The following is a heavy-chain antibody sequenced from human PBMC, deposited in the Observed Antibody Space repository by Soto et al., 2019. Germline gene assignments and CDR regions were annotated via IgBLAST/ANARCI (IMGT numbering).Heavy chain of an antibody. V-gene: IGHV4-59*01. CDR3: ARRWGGTFDD. J-gene: IGHJ4*02. Sequence: QVQLQESGPGLVKPSETLSLTCTVSGGSISSYYWSWIRQPPGKGLEWIGYIYYSGSTNYNPSLKIRVTISVDTSKNQCSLKLSSVTAADTAVYSCARRWGGTFDDWGQGTLVTVSS. CDR2: IYYSGST. CDR1: GGSISSYY. D-gene: IGHD2-21*01.